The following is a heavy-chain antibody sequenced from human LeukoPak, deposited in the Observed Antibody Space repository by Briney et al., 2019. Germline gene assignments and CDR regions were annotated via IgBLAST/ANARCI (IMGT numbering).Heavy chain of an antibody. V-gene: IGHV1-18*01. CDR1: VYTFISYG. CDR3: ARGLLLEAFSDY. D-gene: IGHD3-22*01. CDR2: ISTYSDYT. J-gene: IGHJ4*02. Sequence: ASVKVSCKASVYTFISYGITWVRQAPGQGLEWMGWISTYSDYTNYAQMFQGRVTMATDTSTNTAYMELRSLRSDDTAVYYCARGLLLEAFSDYWGQGTLVTVSS.